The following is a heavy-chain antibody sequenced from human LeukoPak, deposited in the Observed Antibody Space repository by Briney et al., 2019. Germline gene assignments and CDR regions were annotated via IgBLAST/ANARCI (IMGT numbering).Heavy chain of an antibody. CDR2: IYYSGST. D-gene: IGHD4-17*01. Sequence: SETLSLTCTVSGGSISSSSYYWGWIRQPPGKGLEWIGSIYYSGSTYYNPPLKSRVTISVDTSKNQFSLKLSSVTAADTAVYYCARDFRLRSFDYWGQGTLVTVSS. CDR1: GGSISSSSYY. J-gene: IGHJ4*02. CDR3: ARDFRLRSFDY. V-gene: IGHV4-39*07.